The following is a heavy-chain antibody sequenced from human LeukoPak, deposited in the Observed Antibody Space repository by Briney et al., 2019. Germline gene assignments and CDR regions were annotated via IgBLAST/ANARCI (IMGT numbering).Heavy chain of an antibody. Sequence: ASVKVSCKASGYTFTSYDINWVRQTTGQGLEWMGWMNPNSGNTGYAQKFQGRVTMTRNTSISTAYMELSSLRSEDTAVYYCARVYFQRLVSFSFGFDPWGQGTLVTVSS. D-gene: IGHD6-13*01. V-gene: IGHV1-8*01. J-gene: IGHJ5*02. CDR1: GYTFTSYD. CDR2: MNPNSGNT. CDR3: ARVYFQRLVSFSFGFDP.